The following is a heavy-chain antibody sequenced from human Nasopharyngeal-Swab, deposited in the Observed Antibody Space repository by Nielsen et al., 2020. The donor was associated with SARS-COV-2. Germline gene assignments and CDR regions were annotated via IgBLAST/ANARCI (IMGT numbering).Heavy chain of an antibody. V-gene: IGHV4-4*02. CDR3: ARKSYSSSSRWFDP. Sequence: GSLRLSCAVSGGSISSSNWWSWVRQPPGKGLEWIGEIYHSGSTNYNPSLKSRVTISVDKSKNQFSLKLSSVTAADTAVYYCARKSYSSSSRWFDPWGQGTLVTVSS. CDR1: GGSISSSNW. D-gene: IGHD6-6*01. CDR2: IYHSGST. J-gene: IGHJ5*02.